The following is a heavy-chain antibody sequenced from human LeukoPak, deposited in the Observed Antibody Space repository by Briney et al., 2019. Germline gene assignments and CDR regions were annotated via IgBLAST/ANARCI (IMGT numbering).Heavy chain of an antibody. J-gene: IGHJ3*02. Sequence: GASVKVSCKASGYTFTSYDINWVRQATGQGLEWMGWMNPNSGNTGYAQKFQGRVTITRNTSISTAYMELSSLRSEDTAVYYCAKDRDSWDYAFDIWGQGTMVTVSS. CDR2: MNPNSGNT. CDR3: AKDRDSWDYAFDI. CDR1: GYTFTSYD. D-gene: IGHD6-13*01. V-gene: IGHV1-8*03.